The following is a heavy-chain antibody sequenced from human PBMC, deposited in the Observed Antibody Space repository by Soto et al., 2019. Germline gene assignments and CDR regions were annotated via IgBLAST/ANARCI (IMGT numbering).Heavy chain of an antibody. CDR2: ISSNGGST. J-gene: IGHJ4*02. V-gene: IGHV3-64*01. Sequence: EVQLVESGGGLVQPGGSLRLSCAASGFTFSSYAMHWVRQAPGKGLEYVSAISSNGGSTYYANSVKGRFTISRDNSKNTLYLRMGSLRAEDMAVYYCAADYGGNSELAYWGQGTLVTVSS. D-gene: IGHD4-17*01. CDR1: GFTFSSYA. CDR3: AADYGGNSELAY.